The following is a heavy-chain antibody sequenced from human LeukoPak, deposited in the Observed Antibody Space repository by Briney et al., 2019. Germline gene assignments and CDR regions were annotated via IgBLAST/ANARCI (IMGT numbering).Heavy chain of an antibody. CDR1: GGTFSSYG. V-gene: IGHV3-33*01. J-gene: IGHJ4*02. D-gene: IGHD4-17*01. Sequence: SCKASGGTFSSYGMHWVRQAPGKGLEWVAVIWYDGSNKYYADSVKGRFTISRDNSKNTLYLQMNSLRAEDTAVYYCARGIGDYGDYEGDYWGQGTLVTVSS. CDR2: IWYDGSNK. CDR3: ARGIGDYGDYEGDY.